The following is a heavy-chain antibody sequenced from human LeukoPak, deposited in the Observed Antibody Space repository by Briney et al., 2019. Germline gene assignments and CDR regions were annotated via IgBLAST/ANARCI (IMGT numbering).Heavy chain of an antibody. Sequence: SETLSLTCSVSGASLTIYYWNWIRQPAGKGLEWIGRYASGTTTHNPSLKSQFTMSIDTSKNQVSLRLTSVTAADTAVYYCATGDHSFDNWGQGTLVTVTP. D-gene: IGHD2-21*02. CDR1: GASLTIYY. CDR3: ATGDHSFDN. V-gene: IGHV4-4*07. J-gene: IGHJ4*02. CDR2: YASGTT.